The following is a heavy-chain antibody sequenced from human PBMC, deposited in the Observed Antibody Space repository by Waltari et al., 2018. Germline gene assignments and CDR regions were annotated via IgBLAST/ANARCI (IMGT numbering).Heavy chain of an antibody. Sequence: QLQLQESGPGLVKPSETLSLTCTVSRSSIRNNNYYWGWVRQPPGKGLEWIGSFYKSGTTYYNPPLKSRVTISVDTSNNQFSLKLNSVTAADTAVYYCVRGYPDIVATISDYWGQGTLVIVSS. V-gene: IGHV4-39*07. J-gene: IGHJ4*02. D-gene: IGHD5-12*01. CDR2: FYKSGTT. CDR1: RSSIRNNNYY. CDR3: VRGYPDIVATISDY.